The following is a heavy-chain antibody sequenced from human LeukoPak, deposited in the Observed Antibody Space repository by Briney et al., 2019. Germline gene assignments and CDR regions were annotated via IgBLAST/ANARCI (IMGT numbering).Heavy chain of an antibody. D-gene: IGHD3-10*01. CDR3: ARDRWYGSGSPFDP. V-gene: IGHV3-30-3*01. Sequence: PGRSLRLSCAASGFTFSSYAMHWVRQAPGKGLEGVAVISYDGSNKYYADSVKGRFTISRDNSKNTLYLQMNSLRAEDTAVYYCARDRWYGSGSPFDPWGQGTLVTVSS. CDR2: ISYDGSNK. CDR1: GFTFSSYA. J-gene: IGHJ5*02.